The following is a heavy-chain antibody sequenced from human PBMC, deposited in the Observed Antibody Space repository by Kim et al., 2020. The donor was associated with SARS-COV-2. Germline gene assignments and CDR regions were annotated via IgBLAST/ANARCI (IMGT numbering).Heavy chain of an antibody. D-gene: IGHD5-18*01. V-gene: IGHV3-23*01. CDR3: AKVDTAFLYDY. CDR2: NT. J-gene: IGHJ4*02. Sequence: NTYSADSVKGRFTISRDNSKNTLYLQMNSLRAEDTAVYYCAKVDTAFLYDYWGQGTLVTVSS.